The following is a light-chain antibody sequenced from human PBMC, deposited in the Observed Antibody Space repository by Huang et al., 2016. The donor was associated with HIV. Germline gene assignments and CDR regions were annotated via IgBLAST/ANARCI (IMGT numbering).Light chain of an antibody. CDR3: MQGIHLSSP. Sequence: NQTPLSLSVTPGQPASISCKSSQSLLHSDGKTYLYWYVQKAGHSPQLLMYDFSNRFSGVPDRFSGSGSGASVTLKISRVEAEDVGIYYCMQGIHLSSPFGGGTKIEI. V-gene: IGKV2-29*02. CDR2: DFS. J-gene: IGKJ4*01. CDR1: QSLLHSDGKTY.